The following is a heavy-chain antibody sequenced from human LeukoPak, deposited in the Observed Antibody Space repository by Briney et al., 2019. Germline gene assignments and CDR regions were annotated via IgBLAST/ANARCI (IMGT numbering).Heavy chain of an antibody. CDR1: GFPFSSYW. CDR2: ISGDGTIK. Sequence: GGSLRLSCEPSGFPFSSYWMLWVRQAPGKGLVWVSRISGDGTIKTYADFVRGRFTISRDNTKNILYLQMNSLKVEDTAIYFCSRTQFDYWGQGVLVTVSS. CDR3: SRTQFDY. J-gene: IGHJ4*02. V-gene: IGHV3-74*03.